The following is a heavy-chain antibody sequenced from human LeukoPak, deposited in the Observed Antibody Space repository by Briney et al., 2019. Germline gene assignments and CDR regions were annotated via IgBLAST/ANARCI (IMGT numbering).Heavy chain of an antibody. CDR1: GFTFSSYA. V-gene: IGHV3-23*01. CDR3: AKVGSGSGQY. CDR2: ISGSGGST. J-gene: IGHJ4*02. Sequence: GGSLRLSCAVSGFTFSSYAMSWVRQAPGKGLEWASAISGSGGSTYYADSVKGRFTISRDNSKNTLYLQMNSLRAEDTAVYYCAKVGSGSGQYWGQGTLVTVSS. D-gene: IGHD3-3*01.